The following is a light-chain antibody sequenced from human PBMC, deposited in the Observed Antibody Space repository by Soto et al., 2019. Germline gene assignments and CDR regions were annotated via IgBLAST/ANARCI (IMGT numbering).Light chain of an antibody. CDR3: AAWDDGLSGPV. Sequence: QSVLTQPPSASGTPGQRVTISCSGSSSNIGSYYVYWYQQLPGTAPKLLIYRNNQRPSGVPDRFSGSKSGTSASLAISGLRSEYEADSYCAAWDDGLSGPVFGGGTQLTVL. CDR1: SSNIGSYY. J-gene: IGLJ7*01. CDR2: RNN. V-gene: IGLV1-47*01.